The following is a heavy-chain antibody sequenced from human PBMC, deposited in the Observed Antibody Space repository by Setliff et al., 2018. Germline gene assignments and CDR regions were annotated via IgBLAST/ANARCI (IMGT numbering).Heavy chain of an antibody. J-gene: IGHJ1*01. V-gene: IGHV3-48*03. CDR1: GFAFDIYL. D-gene: IGHD2-15*01. CDR2: ISSTGTT. Sequence: GGSLRLSCAASGFAFDIYLLTWVRQAPGKGLEWVSAISSTGTTYYADSVKGRFTISRDNAKNSLYLQMNSLRAEDTAVYYCARDPAGGSYGLQYWGQGTLVTVSS. CDR3: ARDPAGGSYGLQY.